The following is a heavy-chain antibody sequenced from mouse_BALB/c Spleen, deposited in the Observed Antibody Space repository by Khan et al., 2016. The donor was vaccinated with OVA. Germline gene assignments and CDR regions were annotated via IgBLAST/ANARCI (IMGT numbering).Heavy chain of an antibody. D-gene: IGHD1-1*01. CDR2: INPSTAYT. V-gene: IGHV1-7*01. J-gene: IGHJ2*01. CDR3: ARRGLRWDFDY. CDR1: GYTFINYW. Sequence: QVRLQQSGAELAKPGASVKMSCKASGYTFINYWILWVKQRPGQGLEWIGYINPSTAYTEYNQNFKDKATLTADKSSSTAYMQLSSLTSEDSAGYYCARRGLRWDFDYWGQGTTLTVSS.